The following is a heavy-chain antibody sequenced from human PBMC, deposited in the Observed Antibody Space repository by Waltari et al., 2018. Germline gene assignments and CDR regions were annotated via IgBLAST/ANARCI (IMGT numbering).Heavy chain of an antibody. Sequence: QLQLQESGPGLVKPSETLSLTCTVSGGSISSSSSYWGWIRQPPGKGLEWIGSIYYSGSTYYNPSLKSRVTISVDTSKNQFSLKLSSVTAADTAVYYCARLNVLRFLEWSLWGQGTLVTVSS. D-gene: IGHD3-3*01. V-gene: IGHV4-39*01. CDR1: GGSISSSSSY. J-gene: IGHJ4*02. CDR3: ARLNVLRFLEWSL. CDR2: IYYSGST.